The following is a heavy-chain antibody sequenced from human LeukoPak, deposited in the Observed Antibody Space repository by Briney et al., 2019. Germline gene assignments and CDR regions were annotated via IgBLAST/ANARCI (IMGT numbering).Heavy chain of an antibody. CDR3: ASSNKNGSTQRDYYYGMDV. CDR1: GYSISSGYY. D-gene: IGHD3-10*01. V-gene: IGHV4-38-2*01. Sequence: SETLSLTCAVSGYSISSGYYWGWIRPPPGKGLEWIGSIYHSGSTYYNPSLKSRVTISVDTSKNQFSLKLSSVTAADTAVYYCASSNKNGSTQRDYYYGMDVWGKGTTVIVSS. J-gene: IGHJ6*04. CDR2: IYHSGST.